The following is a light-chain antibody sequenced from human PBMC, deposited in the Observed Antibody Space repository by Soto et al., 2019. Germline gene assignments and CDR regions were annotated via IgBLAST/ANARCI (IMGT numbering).Light chain of an antibody. CDR1: SSDVGGYNY. CDR2: EVS. V-gene: IGLV2-14*01. CDR3: SSYTITSTYV. J-gene: IGLJ1*01. Sequence: QSALTQPASVSGSPGQSITISCTGTSSDVGGYNYVSWYQQHPGKAPKLMIYEVSNRPSGFSNRFSGSKSGNTASLTISGLQAEDEADYYCSSYTITSTYVFGTGTKLTVL.